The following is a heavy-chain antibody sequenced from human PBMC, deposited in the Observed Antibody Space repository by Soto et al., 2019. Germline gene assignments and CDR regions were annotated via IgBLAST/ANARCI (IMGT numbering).Heavy chain of an antibody. Sequence: SETLSLTCTVSGGSISSGGYYWSWTRQHPGKGLEWIGYIYYSGSTHYNPSLKSRATISVDTSKNQFSLKLSSVTAADTAVYYCARDLSTPDIAAAEGGMDVWGQGTTVTVSS. CDR3: ARDLSTPDIAAAEGGMDV. D-gene: IGHD6-13*01. CDR2: IYYSGST. CDR1: GGSISSGGYY. V-gene: IGHV4-31*03. J-gene: IGHJ6*02.